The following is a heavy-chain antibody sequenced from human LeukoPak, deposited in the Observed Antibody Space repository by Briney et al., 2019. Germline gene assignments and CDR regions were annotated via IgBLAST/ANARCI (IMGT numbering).Heavy chain of an antibody. V-gene: IGHV3-7*01. Sequence: GGSLRLSCAASGFSFSSYWMRWVRQAPGKGREWVANIKQDGSEKYYVDSVKGRFTISRDNAKNSLYLQMNSLRAEDTAVYYCARVNGTLYFYYYYYMDVWGKGTTVTVSS. CDR1: GFSFSSYW. D-gene: IGHD2-8*01. CDR3: ARVNGTLYFYYYYYMDV. J-gene: IGHJ6*03. CDR2: IKQDGSEK.